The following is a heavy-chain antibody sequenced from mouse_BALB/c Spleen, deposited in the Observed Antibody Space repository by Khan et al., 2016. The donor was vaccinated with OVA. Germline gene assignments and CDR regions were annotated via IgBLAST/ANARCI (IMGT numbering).Heavy chain of an antibody. CDR2: IYPGNGDT. V-gene: IGHV1-5*01. CDR3: TRAYYSYYFDY. Sequence: EVQLQQSGTVLARPGASVKMSCKASGYSFTSYWMHWVKQRPGQGLEWIGAIYPGNGDTRYNQKFKGKAKLTAVTSASTAYMELSSLTNEDSAVYYCTRAYYSYYFDYWGQGTTLTGSA. J-gene: IGHJ2*01. D-gene: IGHD1-1*01. CDR1: GYSFTSYW.